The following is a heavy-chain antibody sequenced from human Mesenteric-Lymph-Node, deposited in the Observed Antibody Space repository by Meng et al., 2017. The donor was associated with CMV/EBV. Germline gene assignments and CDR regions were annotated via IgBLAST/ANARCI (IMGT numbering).Heavy chain of an antibody. CDR3: ARDNDFWSGFYRMDV. J-gene: IGHJ6*02. CDR2: IYYSGST. Sequence: SETLSLTCTVSGGSISSYYWSWIRQPPGKGLEWIGYIYYSGSTNYNPSLKSRVTISVDTSKNQLSLKLSSVTAADTAVYYCARDNDFWSGFYRMDVWGQGTTVTVSS. V-gene: IGHV4-59*01. D-gene: IGHD3-3*01. CDR1: GGSISSYY.